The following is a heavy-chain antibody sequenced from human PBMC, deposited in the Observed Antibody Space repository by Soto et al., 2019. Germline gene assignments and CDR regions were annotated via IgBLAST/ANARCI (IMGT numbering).Heavy chain of an antibody. J-gene: IGHJ4*02. CDR3: AKAGLEWLTDFDY. Sequence: GGSLRLSCAASGFTFSSYAMSWVRQAPGKGLEWVSAISGSGASTYYADSVKGRFTISRDSSKRTLYLQMNSLRAEDTAVYYCAKAGLEWLTDFDYWGQGTLVTVSS. CDR2: ISGSGAST. D-gene: IGHD5-12*01. V-gene: IGHV3-23*01. CDR1: GFTFSSYA.